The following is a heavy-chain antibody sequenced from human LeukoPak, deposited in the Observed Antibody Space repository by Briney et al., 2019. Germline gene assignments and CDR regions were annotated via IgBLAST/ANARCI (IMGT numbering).Heavy chain of an antibody. D-gene: IGHD3-22*01. V-gene: IGHV1-2*02. CDR1: GYTFTGYY. Sequence: ASVKVSCMASGYTFTGYYMHWVRQAPGQGLEWMGWINPNSGGTNYAQKFQGRVTMTRDTSISTAYMELSRLRSDDTAVYYCARVLYYYDSSGYPYYFDYWGQGTLVTVSS. J-gene: IGHJ4*02. CDR2: INPNSGGT. CDR3: ARVLYYYDSSGYPYYFDY.